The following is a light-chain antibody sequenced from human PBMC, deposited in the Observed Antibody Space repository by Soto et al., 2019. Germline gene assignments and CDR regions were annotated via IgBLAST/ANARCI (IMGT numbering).Light chain of an antibody. Sequence: DIVMTQSPLSLPVTPGEPASIACRSSQSLLHSNEYNYLDWYLQKPGQSPQLLIYLGSNRASGVPDRISGSGSGTDFTLKISRVEAEDAGVYYCMQTLQTPPFTFGPGTRLDIK. CDR1: QSLLHSNEYNY. CDR2: LGS. V-gene: IGKV2-28*01. J-gene: IGKJ3*01. CDR3: MQTLQTPPFT.